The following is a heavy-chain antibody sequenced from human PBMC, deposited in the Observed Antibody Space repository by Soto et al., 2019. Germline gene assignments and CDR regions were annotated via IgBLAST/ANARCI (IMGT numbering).Heavy chain of an antibody. Sequence: GRSLRLPCAPSAFTLSSYWMSWVRQAPGKGLEWVANIKQDGSEKYYVDSVKGRCTISRDTAKNSLYLQMNSLRAEAAAVYYCAREEVVVAAALEDQYYYYGMDVWAEATQVTFCS. CDR2: IKQDGSEK. V-gene: IGHV3-7*01. J-gene: IGHJ6*01. CDR1: AFTLSSYW. CDR3: AREEVVVAAALEDQYYYYGMDV. D-gene: IGHD2-15*01.